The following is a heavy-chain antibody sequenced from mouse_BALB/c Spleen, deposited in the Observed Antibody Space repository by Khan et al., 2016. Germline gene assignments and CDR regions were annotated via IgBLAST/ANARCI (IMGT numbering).Heavy chain of an antibody. J-gene: IGHJ2*01. CDR1: GYTFTSYT. CDR3: AREGWLLGYFDY. V-gene: IGHV1-4*01. D-gene: IGHD2-3*01. Sequence: QIQLVQSGAELARPGASVKMSCKASGYTFTSYTMHWVKQGPGQGLEWIGYVIPSNAYTNYNQTFKDKATLTADKSASTAYMQLSSLTSEDSAVYYCAREGWLLGYFDYWGQGTTLTVSS. CDR2: VIPSNAYT.